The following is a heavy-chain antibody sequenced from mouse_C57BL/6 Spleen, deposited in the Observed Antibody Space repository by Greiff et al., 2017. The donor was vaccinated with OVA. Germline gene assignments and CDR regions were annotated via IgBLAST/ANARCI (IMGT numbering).Heavy chain of an antibody. CDR3: ARHDYDAMDY. CDR1: GYAFSSYW. V-gene: IGHV1-80*01. J-gene: IGHJ4*01. CDR2: IYPGDGDT. Sequence: QVHVKQSGAELVKPGASVKISCKASGYAFSSYWMNWVKQRPGKGLEWIGQIYPGDGDTNYNGKFKGKATLTADKSSSTAYMQLSSLTSEDSAVYFCARHDYDAMDYWGQGTSVTVSS.